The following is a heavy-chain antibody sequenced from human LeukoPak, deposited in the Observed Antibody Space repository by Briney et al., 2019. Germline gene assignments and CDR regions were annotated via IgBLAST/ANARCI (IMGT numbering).Heavy chain of an antibody. D-gene: IGHD2-2*01. V-gene: IGHV3-23*01. CDR2: ISGSGDST. Sequence: PGGSLRLSCAASRFTFSNYAMSWVRQAPGEGLEWVSAISGSGDSTYYADSVKGRFTISRDNAKNTLYVQMSSLRAEDTALYYCAKTLGHCSSTRCYVYFYYWGQGTLVTVSS. CDR3: AKTLGHCSSTRCYVYFYY. CDR1: RFTFSNYA. J-gene: IGHJ4*02.